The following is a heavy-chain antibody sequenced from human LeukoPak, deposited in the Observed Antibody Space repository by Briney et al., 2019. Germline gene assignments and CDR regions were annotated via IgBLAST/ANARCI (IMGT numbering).Heavy chain of an antibody. Sequence: GGSLRLSCAASGFTFSSYSMNWVRQAPGKGLEWVSSISSSSSYIYYADSVKGRFTISRDNAKNSLYLQMNSLRAEDTAVYYCARGEMATKIFDYWGQGTLVTVSS. CDR3: ARGEMATKIFDY. D-gene: IGHD5-24*01. V-gene: IGHV3-21*01. CDR2: ISSSSSYI. J-gene: IGHJ4*02. CDR1: GFTFSSYS.